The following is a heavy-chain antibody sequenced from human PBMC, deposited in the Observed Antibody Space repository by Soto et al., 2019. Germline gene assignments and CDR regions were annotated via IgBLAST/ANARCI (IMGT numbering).Heavy chain of an antibody. CDR3: ARDYYGMDV. CDR2: TYQSGSA. J-gene: IGHJ6*02. Sequence: SETLSLTCTVSGGSISSGGYSWTWIRQSPGKGLEWIGYTYQSGSAYYNPSLKSRVTISVDRSKNQFSLNLTTVTAADTAVYYCARDYYGMDVWGQGTTVTVSS. CDR1: GGSISSGGYS. V-gene: IGHV4-30-2*06.